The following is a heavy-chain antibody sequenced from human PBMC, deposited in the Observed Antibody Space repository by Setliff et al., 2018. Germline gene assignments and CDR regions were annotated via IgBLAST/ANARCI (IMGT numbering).Heavy chain of an antibody. CDR2: ISDDGTNE. D-gene: IGHD3-22*01. CDR1: GFTVSTFS. CDR3: ARDGKQFYYDSTGYYRNWFDP. Sequence: PGGSLRLSCAASGFTVSTFSMHWVRQAPVKGLEWVATISDDGTNEFYADSVKGRFTISRDNSKNTLFLQMNSLRSEDTAIYSCARDGKQFYYDSTGYYRNWFDPWGQGTLVTVSS. V-gene: IGHV3-30*03. J-gene: IGHJ5*02.